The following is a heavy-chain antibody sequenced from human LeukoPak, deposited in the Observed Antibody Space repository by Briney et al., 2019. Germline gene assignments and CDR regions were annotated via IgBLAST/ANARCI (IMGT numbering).Heavy chain of an antibody. Sequence: GESLKISCKGSGYSFTSYWIGWVRQMPGKGLEWMGTIYPSDSDTTYSPSFQGQVTISADKSISTAYLQWSRLKASDTAMYYCARQRRGGYSLTWDQGTLVTVSS. CDR1: GYSFTSYW. V-gene: IGHV5-51*01. J-gene: IGHJ5*02. D-gene: IGHD5-12*01. CDR3: ARQRRGGYSLT. CDR2: IYPSDSDT.